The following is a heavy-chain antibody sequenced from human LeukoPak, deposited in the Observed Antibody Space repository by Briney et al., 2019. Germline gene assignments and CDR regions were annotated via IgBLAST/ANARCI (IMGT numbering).Heavy chain of an antibody. Sequence: GGSLRLSCAASGFTFSSYSMNWVRQAPGKGLEWVSYISSSGSTIYYADSVKGRFTIFRDNAKNPLYLQMNSLRAEDTAVYYCARDRTSYGLWALDIWGQGTMVTVSS. J-gene: IGHJ3*02. CDR1: GFTFSSYS. CDR2: ISSSGSTI. V-gene: IGHV3-48*04. CDR3: ARDRTSYGLWALDI. D-gene: IGHD5-18*01.